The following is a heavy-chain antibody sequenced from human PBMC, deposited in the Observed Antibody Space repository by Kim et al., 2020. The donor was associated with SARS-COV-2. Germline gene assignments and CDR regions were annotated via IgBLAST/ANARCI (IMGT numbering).Heavy chain of an antibody. J-gene: IGHJ4*02. CDR3: ARVDVDIVATNAFDY. CDR2: INHSGST. CDR1: GGSFSGYY. D-gene: IGHD5-12*01. V-gene: IGHV4-34*01. Sequence: SETLSLTCAVYGGSFSGYYWSWIRQPPGKGLEWIGEINHSGSTNYNPSLKSRVTISVDTSKNQFSLKLSSVTAADTAVYYCARVDVDIVATNAFDYWGQGTLVTVSS.